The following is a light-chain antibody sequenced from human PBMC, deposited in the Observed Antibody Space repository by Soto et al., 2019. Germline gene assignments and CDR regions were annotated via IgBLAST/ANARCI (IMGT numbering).Light chain of an antibody. CDR3: QQCANWPPKWT. Sequence: EVVLTQSPATLSLSPGERATLSCRASQSVSTFLAWYQQKPGQAPRLLIYDASNRATGIPARFSGSGSGTDFTLTISSLEPEDFAGYYCQQCANWPPKWTFGQGTKVEIK. J-gene: IGKJ1*01. V-gene: IGKV3-11*01. CDR2: DAS. CDR1: QSVSTF.